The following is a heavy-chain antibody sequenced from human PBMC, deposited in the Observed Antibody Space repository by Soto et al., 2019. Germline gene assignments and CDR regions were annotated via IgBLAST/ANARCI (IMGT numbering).Heavy chain of an antibody. D-gene: IGHD3-22*01. Sequence: PWLFQRVSNKGSEYSIVIYWIGWMSKMNGKGLEWMGIIYPGDSDTRYSPSFQGQVTISADKSISTAYLQWSSLKASDTAMYYCARLLLDSSGYYHAFDIWGQGTMVTVSS. CDR2: IYPGDSDT. CDR3: ARLLLDSSGYYHAFDI. J-gene: IGHJ3*02. V-gene: IGHV5-51*01. CDR1: EYSIVIYW.